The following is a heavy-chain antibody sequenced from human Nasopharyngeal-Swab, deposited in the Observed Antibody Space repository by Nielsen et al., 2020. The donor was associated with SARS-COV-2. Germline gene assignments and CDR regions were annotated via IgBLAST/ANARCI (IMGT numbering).Heavy chain of an antibody. CDR1: GFTFGDYA. J-gene: IGHJ4*02. Sequence: GGPLRLSCTASGFTFGDYAMSWVRQAPGKGLEWVGFIRSKAYGGTTEYAASVKGRFTISRDDSKSIAYLQMNSLKTEDTAVYYCTRYDFWSEYYFDYWGQGTLVTVSS. V-gene: IGHV3-49*04. CDR3: TRYDFWSEYYFDY. D-gene: IGHD3-3*01. CDR2: IRSKAYGGTT.